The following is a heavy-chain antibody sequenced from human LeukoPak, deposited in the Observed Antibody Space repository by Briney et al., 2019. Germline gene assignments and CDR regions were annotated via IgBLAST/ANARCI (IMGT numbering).Heavy chain of an antibody. Sequence: PSETLSLTCTVSGGSISSSSYYWSWIRRPPGKGLEWIGYIFYSRSTNYNPSLKSRVTVSVDTSKNQFSLKLSSVTAADTAVYYCARAQDYGDYIVAFDIWGQGTMVTVSS. CDR3: ARAQDYGDYIVAFDI. V-gene: IGHV4-61*01. CDR2: IFYSRST. CDR1: GGSISSSSYY. J-gene: IGHJ3*02. D-gene: IGHD4-17*01.